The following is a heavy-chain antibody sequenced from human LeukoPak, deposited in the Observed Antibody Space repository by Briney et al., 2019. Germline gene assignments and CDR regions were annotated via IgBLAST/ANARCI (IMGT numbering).Heavy chain of an antibody. J-gene: IGHJ4*02. CDR3: ARDVLLWFGETLDYFDY. D-gene: IGHD3-10*01. Sequence: SETLSLTCIVSGGSISGSYWSWIRQPPGKGLEWIGYVYYRGNTNYNPSLKSRVTISVDTSKNQFSLKLSSVTAADTAVYYCARDVLLWFGETLDYFDYWGQGTLVTVSS. CDR1: GGSISGSY. V-gene: IGHV4-59*12. CDR2: VYYRGNT.